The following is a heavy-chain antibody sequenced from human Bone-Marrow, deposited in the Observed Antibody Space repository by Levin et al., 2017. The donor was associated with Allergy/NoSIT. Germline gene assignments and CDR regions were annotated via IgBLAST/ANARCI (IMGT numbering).Heavy chain of an antibody. D-gene: IGHD6-13*01. J-gene: IGHJ4*02. CDR2: IDWDDDK. V-gene: IGHV2-70*11. CDR3: ARMGGRATAGTAQDF. CDR1: GFSLTTEGVC. Sequence: QTLSLTCTFSGFSLTTEGVCVIWIRQPPGKALEWLARIDWDDDKYYSTSLRTRLTVSKDTSKNQVVLTMTNMDPVDTATYYCARMGGRATAGTAQDFWGQGTLVSVS.